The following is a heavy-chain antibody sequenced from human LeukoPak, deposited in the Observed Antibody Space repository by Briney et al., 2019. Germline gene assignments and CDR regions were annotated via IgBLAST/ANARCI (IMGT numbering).Heavy chain of an antibody. J-gene: IGHJ4*02. CDR1: GYTFTGYY. Sequence: ASVTVSCKASGYTFTGYYMHWVRQAPGQGLEWMGWINPNSGGTNYAQKFQGRVTMTRDTSISTAYMELSRLRSDDTAVYYCARDFNAKGERGYFYWGQGTLVTVSS. D-gene: IGHD2-15*01. V-gene: IGHV1-2*02. CDR2: INPNSGGT. CDR3: ARDFNAKGERGYFY.